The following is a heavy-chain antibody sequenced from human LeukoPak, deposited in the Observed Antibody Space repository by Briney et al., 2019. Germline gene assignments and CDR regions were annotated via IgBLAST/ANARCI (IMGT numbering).Heavy chain of an antibody. Sequence: GGSLRLSCAASGFAFSSYWLHWVRQVPGKGLEWISYIGSSGSAGGNIYYAVSVKGRFTVSRDNAKDSLFLQMNSLQDADTAVYYCARAPTPYFTYYMDVWGKGTTVTVSS. CDR1: GFAFSSYW. D-gene: IGHD2-21*01. CDR3: ARAPTPYFTYYMDV. J-gene: IGHJ6*03. CDR2: IGSSGSAGGNI. V-gene: IGHV3-48*02.